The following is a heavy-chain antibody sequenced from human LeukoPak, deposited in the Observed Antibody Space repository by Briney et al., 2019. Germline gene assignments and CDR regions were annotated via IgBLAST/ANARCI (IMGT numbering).Heavy chain of an antibody. V-gene: IGHV1-2*02. Sequence: ASVKVSCKASGYTFIGYYMHWVRQAPGQGLEWMGWINPNSGDTNYAQKFQGRVTMTRDTSISTAYMELSRLRFDDTAVYYCARTSPTRDGVIILADYWGQGTLVTVSS. CDR1: GYTFIGYY. CDR3: ARTSPTRDGVIILADY. CDR2: INPNSGDT. J-gene: IGHJ4*02. D-gene: IGHD3-3*01.